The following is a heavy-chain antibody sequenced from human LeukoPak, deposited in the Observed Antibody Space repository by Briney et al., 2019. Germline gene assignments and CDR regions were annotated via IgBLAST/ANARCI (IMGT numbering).Heavy chain of an antibody. Sequence: GGSLRLSCAASGFTFSNYGMHWVCQAPGKGLEWVALISYDGSSKYFADSVKGRFTISRDNSKNTLYLQMHSLRAEDTAVYYCAKDNVAAAGRYFDYWGQGTLVTVSS. J-gene: IGHJ4*02. V-gene: IGHV3-30*18. D-gene: IGHD6-13*01. CDR1: GFTFSNYG. CDR2: ISYDGSSK. CDR3: AKDNVAAAGRYFDY.